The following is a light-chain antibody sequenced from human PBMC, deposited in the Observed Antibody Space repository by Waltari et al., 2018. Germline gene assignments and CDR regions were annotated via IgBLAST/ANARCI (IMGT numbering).Light chain of an antibody. V-gene: IGKV1D-12*01. Sequence: DLQMTQSPSSVSASVGDSVTIPCRAIQVISNWLAWYQQKPGKAPKLLIYATSSLQGGVPSRFSGSGSGTDFTLTISSLQPEDFATYYCQQANSFPLTFGGGTRV. CDR1: QVISNW. CDR2: ATS. CDR3: QQANSFPLT. J-gene: IGKJ4*01.